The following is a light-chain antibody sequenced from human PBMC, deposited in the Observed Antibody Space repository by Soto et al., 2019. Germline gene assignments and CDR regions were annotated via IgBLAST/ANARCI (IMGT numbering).Light chain of an antibody. Sequence: DIQMTQSPSSLSASVGDRVTITCRASQTITIYLNWYQQKPGKAPKVLIFAASSLQSGVPSRFSGSGSGTDFTLTISSLQREDFATYYCQQSDSAPLTFGGGTKVEIK. V-gene: IGKV1-39*01. CDR3: QQSDSAPLT. CDR1: QTITIY. J-gene: IGKJ4*01. CDR2: AAS.